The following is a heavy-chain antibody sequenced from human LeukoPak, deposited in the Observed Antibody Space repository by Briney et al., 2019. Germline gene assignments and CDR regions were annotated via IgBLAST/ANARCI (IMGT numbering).Heavy chain of an antibody. J-gene: IGHJ6*02. CDR2: IRSKANSYAT. D-gene: IGHD3-10*01. Sequence: QSGGSLRLSCAASGFTFSGSAMHWVRQASGKGLEWVGRIRSKANSYATAYAASVKGRFTISRDDSKNTAYLQMNSLKTEDTAVYYCTRMRLDYGSGSPTATYYYYYGMGVWGQGTTVTVSS. CDR3: TRMRLDYGSGSPTATYYYYYGMGV. CDR1: GFTFSGSA. V-gene: IGHV3-73*01.